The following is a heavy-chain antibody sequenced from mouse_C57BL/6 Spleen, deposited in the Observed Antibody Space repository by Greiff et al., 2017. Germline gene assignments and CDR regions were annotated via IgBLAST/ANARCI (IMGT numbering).Heavy chain of an antibody. CDR3: ANPTRSNYYGSSRCWYFDV. D-gene: IGHD1-1*01. V-gene: IGHV1-59*01. J-gene: IGHJ1*03. CDR1: GYTFTSYW. Sequence: QVQLQQPGAELVRPGTSVKLSCKASGYTFTSYWMHWVKQRPGQGLEWIGVIDPSDSYPNYNQKFKGKATLTVEPSSSTAYMQLSSLTSEDSAVYYCANPTRSNYYGSSRCWYFDVWGTGTTVTVSS. CDR2: IDPSDSYP.